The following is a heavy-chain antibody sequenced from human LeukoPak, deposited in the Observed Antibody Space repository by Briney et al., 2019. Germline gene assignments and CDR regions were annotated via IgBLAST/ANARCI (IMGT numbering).Heavy chain of an antibody. D-gene: IGHD6-6*01. J-gene: IGHJ4*02. CDR1: GFTFSSCA. CDR2: ITDSGGDT. Sequence: GGSLRLSCAASGFTFSSCAMSWVRQAPGKGLDWFSAITDSGGDTYYADSLKGRFTISRDNSKNTLFLQMNSLRAEDTAVYYCVKGSSSSRPYYCDYWGQGTLVTVSS. CDR3: VKGSSSSRPYYCDY. V-gene: IGHV3-23*01.